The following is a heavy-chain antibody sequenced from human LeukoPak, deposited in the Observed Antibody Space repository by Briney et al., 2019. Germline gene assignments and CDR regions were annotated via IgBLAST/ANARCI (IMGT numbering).Heavy chain of an antibody. CDR1: GGTFSSYA. Sequence: SVTVSCKASGGTFSSYAISWVRQAPGQGLDWMGGIIPIFCTANYAQKFQGRVTITADESTSTAYMELSSLRSEDTAVYNCARVRYGGNPRWYFDLWGRGTLVTSST. J-gene: IGHJ2*01. V-gene: IGHV1-69*01. D-gene: IGHD4-23*01. CDR3: ARVRYGGNPRWYFDL. CDR2: IIPIFCTA.